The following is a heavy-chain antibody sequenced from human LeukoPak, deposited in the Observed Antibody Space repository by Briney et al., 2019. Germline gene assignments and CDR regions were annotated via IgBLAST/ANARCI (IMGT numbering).Heavy chain of an antibody. Sequence: GGSLRLSCAASGFTFSSYAMHWVRQAPGKGLEWVAVISYDGSNKYYADSVKGRFTISRDNSKNTLYLQMNSLRAEDTAVYYCARDVLGQQLWGLDPWGQGTLVTVSS. CDR3: ARDVLGQQLWGLDP. CDR1: GFTFSSYA. CDR2: ISYDGSNK. J-gene: IGHJ5*02. D-gene: IGHD5-18*01. V-gene: IGHV3-30*04.